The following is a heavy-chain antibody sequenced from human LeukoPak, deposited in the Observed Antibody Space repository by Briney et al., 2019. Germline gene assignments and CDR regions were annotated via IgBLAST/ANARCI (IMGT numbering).Heavy chain of an antibody. CDR3: ATVFYYGSGSYFPLGF. Sequence: SGGSLRLSCAASGFTFGSFSMSWVRQAPGKGLEWVSVISGSGETTFYADSVRGRFTISRDNSKNTLYLQLSSLRAEDTAVYYCATVFYYGSGSYFPLGFWGQGTLVTVSS. CDR1: GFTFGSFS. CDR2: ISGSGETT. V-gene: IGHV3-23*01. D-gene: IGHD3-10*01. J-gene: IGHJ4*02.